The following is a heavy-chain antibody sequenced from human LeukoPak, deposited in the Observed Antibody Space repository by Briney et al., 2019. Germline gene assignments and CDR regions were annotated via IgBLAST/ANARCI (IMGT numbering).Heavy chain of an antibody. V-gene: IGHV1-8*02. CDR3: ARLYCSSTSCYLFDY. J-gene: IGHJ4*02. CDR2: MNPNSGNT. D-gene: IGHD2-2*01. CDR1: GGTFSTYA. Sequence: GASVKVSCTASGGTFSTYAISWVRQAPGQGLEWMGWMNPNSGNTGYAQKFQGRVTMTRNTSISTAYMELSSLRSADTAVYYCARLYCSSTSCYLFDYWGQGTLVTVSS.